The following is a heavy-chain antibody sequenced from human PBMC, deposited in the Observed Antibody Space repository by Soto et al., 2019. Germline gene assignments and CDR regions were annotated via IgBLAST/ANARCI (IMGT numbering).Heavy chain of an antibody. J-gene: IGHJ4*02. CDR3: AKDGTRYCSSTSCNFDY. D-gene: IGHD2-2*01. V-gene: IGHV3-23*01. CDR2: ISGSGGST. CDR1: GLTFSSYA. Sequence: GGSLRLSCAASGLTFSSYAMSWVRQAPGKGLEWVSGISGSGGSTYYADSVKGRFTISRDNSKNTLYLQMNSLRAEDTAVYFCAKDGTRYCSSTSCNFDYWGQGTPVTVSS.